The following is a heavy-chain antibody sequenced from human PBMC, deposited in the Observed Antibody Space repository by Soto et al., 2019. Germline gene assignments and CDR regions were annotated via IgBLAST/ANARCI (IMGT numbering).Heavy chain of an antibody. CDR1: GDSVSSNSAA. CDR3: ARDGGYSYGWSYYGMDV. CDR2: TYYRSKWYN. V-gene: IGHV6-1*01. Sequence: SETLSLTCAISGDSVSSNSAAWNWIRQSPSRGLEWLGRTYYRSKWYNDYAVSVKSRITINPDTSKNQFSLQLNSVTPEDTAVYYCARDGGYSYGWSYYGMDVWGQGTTVTVSS. J-gene: IGHJ6*02. D-gene: IGHD5-18*01.